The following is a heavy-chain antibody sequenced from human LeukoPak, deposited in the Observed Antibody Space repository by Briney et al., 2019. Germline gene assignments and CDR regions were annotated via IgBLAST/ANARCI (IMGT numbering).Heavy chain of an antibody. V-gene: IGHV3-53*01. CDR1: GFTVSSNY. Sequence: GGSLRLSCAASGFTVSSNYMSWVRQAPGKGLEWVSVIYSGGSTYYADSVKGRFTISRDNSKNTLYLQMNSLRAEDTAMYYCAREPRSIARAFDIWGQGTMVTVSS. CDR3: AREPRSIARAFDI. CDR2: IYSGGST. D-gene: IGHD6-6*01. J-gene: IGHJ3*02.